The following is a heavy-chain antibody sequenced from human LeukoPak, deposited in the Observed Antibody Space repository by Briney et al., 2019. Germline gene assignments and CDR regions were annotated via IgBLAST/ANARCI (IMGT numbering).Heavy chain of an antibody. V-gene: IGHV3-20*04. Sequence: GGSLRLSCAASGFTFDDYGMSWVSQAPGKGLEWVSGINWNGGSTGYADSVKGRFTISRDNAKNSLYLQMNSLRAEDTALYYCARVFSSSWADAFDIWGQGTMFTVSS. CDR1: GFTFDDYG. D-gene: IGHD6-13*01. CDR3: ARVFSSSWADAFDI. CDR2: INWNGGST. J-gene: IGHJ3*02.